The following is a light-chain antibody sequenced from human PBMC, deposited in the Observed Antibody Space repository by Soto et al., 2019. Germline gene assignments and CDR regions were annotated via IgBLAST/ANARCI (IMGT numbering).Light chain of an antibody. CDR2: DVS. Sequence: QSALTQPASVSGSPGQSITISCTGTSSDVGGYDYVYWYQQLPGRAPKLMIFDVSNRPSGVSNRFSGSKSGNTASLTISGLQADDEADYYCSSYTSRSTLVFGGGTKLTVL. J-gene: IGLJ2*01. CDR3: SSYTSRSTLV. V-gene: IGLV2-14*01. CDR1: SSDVGGYDY.